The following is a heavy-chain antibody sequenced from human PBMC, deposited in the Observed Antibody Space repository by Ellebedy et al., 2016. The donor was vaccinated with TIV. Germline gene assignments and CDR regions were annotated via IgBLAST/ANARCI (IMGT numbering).Heavy chain of an antibody. V-gene: IGHV1-2*02. D-gene: IGHD4-11*01. CDR1: GYSFTAYY. CDR3: GRDLNNPVTDDY. CDR2: INPDNGVT. J-gene: IGHJ4*02. Sequence: AASVKVSCKTSGYSFTAYYIHWVRQAPGQGPEWVGWINPDNGVTVYEQKLQGRVTITGDTSTSTVYMELSSLRSDDTAIYYCGRDLNNPVTDDYWGQGTLVFVSS.